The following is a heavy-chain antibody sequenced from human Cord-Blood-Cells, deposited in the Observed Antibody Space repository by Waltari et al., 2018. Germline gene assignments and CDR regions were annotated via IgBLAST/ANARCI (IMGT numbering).Heavy chain of an antibody. CDR2: VDPEDGET. CDR1: GYPFTDYY. D-gene: IGHD3-22*01. J-gene: IGHJ4*02. V-gene: IGHV1-69-2*01. CDR3: ATVPDYYDSSGYYYFDY. Sequence: EVQLVQSGAEVKKPGATVKISCKVSGYPFTDYYLHWVQQAPGKGLEWMGLVDPEDGETIYAEKFQGRVTITADTSTDTAYMELSSLRSEDTAVYYCATVPDYYDSSGYYYFDYWGQGTLVTVSS.